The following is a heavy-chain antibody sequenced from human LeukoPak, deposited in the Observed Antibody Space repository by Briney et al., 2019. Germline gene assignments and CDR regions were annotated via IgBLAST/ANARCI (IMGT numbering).Heavy chain of an antibody. CDR2: ISGSGGST. D-gene: IGHD5-24*01. J-gene: IGHJ4*02. CDR1: GFTFSSYA. CDR3: ATQKEGWLATTGSY. Sequence: GGSLRLSCAASGFTFSSYAMSWVRQAPGKGLEWVSAISGSGGSTYYADSVKGRFTISRDNSKNTLYLQVNSLRAEDTAVYYCATQKEGWLATTGSYWGQGTLVTVSS. V-gene: IGHV3-23*01.